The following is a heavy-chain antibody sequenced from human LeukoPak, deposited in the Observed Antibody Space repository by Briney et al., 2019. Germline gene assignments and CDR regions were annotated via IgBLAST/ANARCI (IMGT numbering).Heavy chain of an antibody. D-gene: IGHD2-2*01. J-gene: IGHJ4*02. CDR1: RDTFTISY. Sequence: ASLRDSSEPSRDTFTISYMHSGPQAPGQRVEWMGVINPSGGSISYAQKFQGRVTMTEDMSTSTVYMELSSLRSEDTAVYYCARDMRTEGTSFDYWGQGTLVTVSS. V-gene: IGHV1-46*01. CDR2: INPSGGSI. CDR3: ARDMRTEGTSFDY.